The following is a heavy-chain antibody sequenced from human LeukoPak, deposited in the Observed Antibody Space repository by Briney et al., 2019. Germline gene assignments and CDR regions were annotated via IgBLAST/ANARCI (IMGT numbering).Heavy chain of an antibody. CDR3: IPPAAGLRRTISTEYFQH. D-gene: IGHD6-13*01. CDR1: GLTFSDCE. V-gene: IGHV3-48*03. J-gene: IGHJ1*01. Sequence: PGGSLRLSCAAAGLTFSDCEMYWVRQAPGKGLEWVSYISSSGETIYYADSVKGRFTISRDNANKSLYLRMSSLRVEDTAIYYCIPPAAGLRRTISTEYFQHWGQGALVTVSS. CDR2: ISSSGETI.